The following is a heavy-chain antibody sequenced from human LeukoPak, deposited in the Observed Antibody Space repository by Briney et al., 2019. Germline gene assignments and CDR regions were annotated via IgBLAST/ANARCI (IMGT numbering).Heavy chain of an antibody. CDR3: ARGGRWELPRPYAFDI. J-gene: IGHJ3*02. D-gene: IGHD1-26*01. CDR2: ISTCNGHT. Sequence: ASVKVSCKASGYTFTSYGISWLRQAPGQGLEWMGWISTCNGHTNYAQKLQGRVTMTTDTSTSTAYMELRNLRSDDTAVYYCARGGRWELPRPYAFDIWGQGTMVTVSS. CDR1: GYTFTSYG. V-gene: IGHV1-18*01.